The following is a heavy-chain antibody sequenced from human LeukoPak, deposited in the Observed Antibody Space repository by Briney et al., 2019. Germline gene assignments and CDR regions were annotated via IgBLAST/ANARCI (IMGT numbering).Heavy chain of an antibody. CDR2: MFPGDSDT. CDR1: GYSFARYW. V-gene: IGHV5-51*01. Sequence: GESLKISCKGSGYSFARYWIGWVRQVPGKGLEWMGIMFPGDSDTRYSPSFQGQVTISADKSISTAYLQWSSLKASDTAMYYCASALGETYFDYWGQGTLVTVSS. J-gene: IGHJ4*02. D-gene: IGHD3-16*01. CDR3: ASALGETYFDY.